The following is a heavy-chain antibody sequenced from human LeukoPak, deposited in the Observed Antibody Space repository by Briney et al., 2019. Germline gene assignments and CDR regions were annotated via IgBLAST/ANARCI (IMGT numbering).Heavy chain of an antibody. CDR1: GYTFTSYY. J-gene: IGHJ5*02. CDR3: ARGDYYGSPKVVAA. CDR2: INPNSGDT. D-gene: IGHD3-10*01. Sequence: ASVKLSCKASGYTFTSYYMHWVRQAPGQGLELIGWINPNSGDTNYAQKFQDKVTMTRDTSISTAYIELNFLRSDDTAVFYCARGDYYGSPKVVAAWGQGTLVTVSS. V-gene: IGHV1-2*02.